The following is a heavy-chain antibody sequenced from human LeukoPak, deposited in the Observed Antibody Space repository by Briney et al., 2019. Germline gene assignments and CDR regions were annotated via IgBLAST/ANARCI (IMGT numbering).Heavy chain of an antibody. V-gene: IGHV3-53*01. CDR1: GFTVSSNY. D-gene: IGHD3-10*01. J-gene: IGHJ4*02. CDR3: ARLLWFGELLPYFDY. CDR2: IYSGGST. Sequence: PGGSLRLSCADSGFTVSSNYMSWVRQAPGKGLEWVSVIYSGGSTYYADSVKGRFTISRDNSKNTPYLQMNSLRAEDTAVYYCARLLWFGELLPYFDYWGQGTLVTVSS.